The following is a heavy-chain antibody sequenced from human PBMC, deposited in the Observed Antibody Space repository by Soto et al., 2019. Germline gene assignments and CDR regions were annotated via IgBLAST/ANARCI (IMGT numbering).Heavy chain of an antibody. CDR3: ARDGDYYDSSGYPFGAYYYYGMDV. D-gene: IGHD3-22*01. CDR2: ISSSSSTI. CDR1: GFTFSSYS. J-gene: IGHJ6*02. V-gene: IGHV3-48*02. Sequence: EVQLVESGGGLVQPGGSLRLSCAASGFTFSSYSMNWVRQAPGKGLEWVSYISSSSSTIYYADSVKGRFTISRDNAKNSLYLQMNSLRDEDTAVYYCARDGDYYDSSGYPFGAYYYYGMDVWGQGTTVTVSS.